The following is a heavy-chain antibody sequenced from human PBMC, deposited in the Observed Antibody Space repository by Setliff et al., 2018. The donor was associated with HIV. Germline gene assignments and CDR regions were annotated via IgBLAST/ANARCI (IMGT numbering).Heavy chain of an antibody. Sequence: TSETLRLSCAVSGFTFSTYAMSWVRQAPGKGLEWVSTISAGGGSTYYADSVKGRFTISRDNSKNTLYLQMNNLRADDTAVYYCAKGGVGYSTGWYSLAFDIWGQGTMVTVSS. CDR1: GFTFSTYA. CDR2: ISAGGGST. J-gene: IGHJ3*02. D-gene: IGHD6-19*01. CDR3: AKGGVGYSTGWYSLAFDI. V-gene: IGHV3-23*01.